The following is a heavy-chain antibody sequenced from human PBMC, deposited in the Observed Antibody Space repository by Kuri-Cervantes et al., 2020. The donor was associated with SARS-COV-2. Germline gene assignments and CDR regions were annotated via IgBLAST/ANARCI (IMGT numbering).Heavy chain of an antibody. V-gene: IGHV4-61*01. CDR2: MYYTGST. Sequence: ESLKISCTVSGGSVRSGSYHWSWIRQPPGKGLEWLGYMYYTGSTNYNPSLKSRVTISVDTSKNQFSLKLSSVTAADTAVYYCARGGLELQPGYFRHWGQGTLVTVSS. J-gene: IGHJ1*01. CDR1: GGSVRSGSYH. D-gene: IGHD1-7*01. CDR3: ARGGLELQPGYFRH.